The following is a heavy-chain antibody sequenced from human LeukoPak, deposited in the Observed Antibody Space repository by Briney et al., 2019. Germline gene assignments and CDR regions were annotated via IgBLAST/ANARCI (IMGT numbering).Heavy chain of an antibody. J-gene: IGHJ5*02. CDR2: INPNSGGT. D-gene: IGHD3-9*01. CDR3: ARSAEAYYDILTGYYGLDP. V-gene: IGHV1-2*02. CDR1: GGTFSSYA. Sequence: ASVKVSCKASGGTFSSYAISWVRRAPGQGLEWMGWINPNSGGTNYAQKFQGRVTMTRDTSISTAYMELSRLRSDDTAVYYCARSAEAYYDILTGYYGLDPWGQGTLVTVSS.